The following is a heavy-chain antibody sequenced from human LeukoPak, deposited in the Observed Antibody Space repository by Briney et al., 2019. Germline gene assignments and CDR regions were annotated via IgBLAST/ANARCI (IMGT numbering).Heavy chain of an antibody. Sequence: SETLSLTCAVYGGSFSGYYWNWIRQPPGKGLDWIGEIDHSGSPDYNPSLKSRVTISLDTSKNQFSLKATSMTAADTAVYYCARRGKRLRYFDWVDAFDIWGQGTMVTVSS. J-gene: IGHJ3*02. CDR2: IDHSGSP. CDR1: GGSFSGYY. V-gene: IGHV4-34*01. CDR3: ARRGKRLRYFDWVDAFDI. D-gene: IGHD3-9*01.